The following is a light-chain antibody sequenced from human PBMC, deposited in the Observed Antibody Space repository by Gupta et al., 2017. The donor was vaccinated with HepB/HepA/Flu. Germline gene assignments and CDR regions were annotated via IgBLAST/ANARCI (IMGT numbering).Light chain of an antibody. CDR1: SYNIGNNF. J-gene: IGLJ1*01. Sequence: QSVLTQPPSVSAAPGQKVTISCSGSSYNIGNNFVSWYQQLPGTAPNLLMFEDNKRRSGIPDRFSGSKSGASATITTTGLQTGDEADYYWGSWDSSRNQGVFGTGTRVTVL. CDR3: GSWDSSRNQGV. CDR2: EDN. V-gene: IGLV1-51*02.